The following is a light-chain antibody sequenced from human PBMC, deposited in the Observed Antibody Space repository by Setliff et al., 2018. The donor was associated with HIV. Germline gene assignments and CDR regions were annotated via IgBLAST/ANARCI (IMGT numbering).Light chain of an antibody. J-gene: IGLJ1*01. CDR1: SSGVGGYNY. V-gene: IGLV2-14*03. CDR2: DVS. CDR3: SSYTSTSTPYV. Sequence: QSALTQPASVSGSPGQSITISCTGSSSGVGGYNYVSWYQQHPGKAPKLMIYDVSNRPSGVSNRFSGSKSGNTASLTISGLQAEDEADYYCSSYTSTSTPYVFGTGTKV.